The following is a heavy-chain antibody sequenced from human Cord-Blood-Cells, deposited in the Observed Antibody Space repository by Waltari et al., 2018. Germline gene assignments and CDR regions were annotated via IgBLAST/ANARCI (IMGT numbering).Heavy chain of an antibody. D-gene: IGHD6-13*01. V-gene: IGHV1-2*02. Sequence: QVQLVQSGAEVKKPGASVKVSCKASGYTFTGYYMHWVRQAPGQGLEWMGWINPNRGGTNYAQKFQGRVTMTRDTSISTAYMELSRLRSDDTAVYYCASAIAAAGGEVQHWGQGTLVTVSS. CDR2: INPNRGGT. J-gene: IGHJ1*01. CDR1: GYTFTGYY. CDR3: ASAIAAAGGEVQH.